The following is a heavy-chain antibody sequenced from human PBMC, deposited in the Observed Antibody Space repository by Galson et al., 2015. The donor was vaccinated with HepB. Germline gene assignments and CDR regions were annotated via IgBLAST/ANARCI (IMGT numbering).Heavy chain of an antibody. CDR1: GFTFSTYA. Sequence: SLRLSCAASGFTFSTYAMSWVRQAPGKGLEWVSTISGNDDSTYYADSVKGRFTISRDNSKNTLYLQMNSLRAEDTAVYYCAKSRGVRDDAFDIWGQGTMVTVSS. J-gene: IGHJ3*02. D-gene: IGHD3-10*01. V-gene: IGHV3-23*01. CDR3: AKSRGVRDDAFDI. CDR2: ISGNDDST.